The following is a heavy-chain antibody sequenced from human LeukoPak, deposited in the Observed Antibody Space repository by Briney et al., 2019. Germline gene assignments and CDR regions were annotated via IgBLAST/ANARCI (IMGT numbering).Heavy chain of an antibody. CDR1: GFTFSSYG. V-gene: IGHV3-30*02. CDR3: ARVPDIVVVPADYYGMDV. J-gene: IGHJ6*02. CDR2: IRYDGSNK. D-gene: IGHD2-2*01. Sequence: AGGSLRLSCAASGFTFSSYGMHWVRQAPGKGLEWVAFIRYDGSNKYYADSVKGRFTISRDNSKNTLYLQMNSLRAEDTAVYYCARVPDIVVVPADYYGMDVWGQGTTVTVSS.